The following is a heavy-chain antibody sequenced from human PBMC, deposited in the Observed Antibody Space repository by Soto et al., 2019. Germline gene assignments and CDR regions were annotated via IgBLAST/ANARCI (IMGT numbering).Heavy chain of an antibody. CDR1: GYTFTGYY. V-gene: IGHV1-2*04. J-gene: IGHJ3*02. Sequence: VKVSCKASGYTFTGYYMHWVRQAPGQGLEWMGWINPNSGGTNYAQKFQGWVTMTRDTSISTAYMELSRLRSDDTAVYYCARAVLRYFDWAGPDAFDIWGQGTMVTVSS. CDR2: INPNSGGT. D-gene: IGHD3-9*01. CDR3: ARAVLRYFDWAGPDAFDI.